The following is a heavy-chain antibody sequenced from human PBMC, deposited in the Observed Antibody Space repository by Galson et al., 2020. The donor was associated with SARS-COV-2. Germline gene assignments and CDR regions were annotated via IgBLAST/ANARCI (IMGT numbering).Heavy chain of an antibody. Sequence: GESPKISCAASGFSINTYWKHWVRQAPGKGLVWVSRINGDSSITSYADSVKGRFTIYRDNAKKTVYLEMTSLRVEDTAGYYCARDPLWGQGTMVTVSS. V-gene: IGHV3-74*01. CDR3: ARDPL. CDR2: INGDSSIT. J-gene: IGHJ3*01. CDR1: GFSINTYW.